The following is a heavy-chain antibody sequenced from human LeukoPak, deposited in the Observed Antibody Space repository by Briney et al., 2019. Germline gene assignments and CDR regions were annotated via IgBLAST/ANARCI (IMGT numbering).Heavy chain of an antibody. V-gene: IGHV3-23*01. CDR3: AKEPVGGYGGNSGWFDP. CDR2: ISGDGATT. J-gene: IGHJ5*02. CDR1: GFPFSSYA. D-gene: IGHD4-23*01. Sequence: GGSLRLSCAASGFPFSSYAMTWVRQAPGKGLEWVSSISGDGATTYHADSVKGRFTISRDNAKNSLYLQMNSLRAEDTALYYCAKEPVGGYGGNSGWFDPWGQGTLVTVSS.